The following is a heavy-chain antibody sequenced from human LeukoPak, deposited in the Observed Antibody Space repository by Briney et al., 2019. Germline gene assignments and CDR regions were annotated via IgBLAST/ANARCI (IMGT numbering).Heavy chain of an antibody. CDR1: GYTFTSYG. V-gene: IGHV1-18*01. D-gene: IGHD2-8*01. J-gene: IGHJ4*02. CDR3: ARDTETPLGYCTNGVCLGDY. CDR2: ISAYNGNT. Sequence: ASLKVSSKASGYTFTSYGISWVRQAPGQGLEWMGWISAYNGNTNYAQKLQGRVTMTTNTTTSTAYMELRSLRSDDTAVYYCARDTETPLGYCTNGVCLGDYWGQGTLVTVSS.